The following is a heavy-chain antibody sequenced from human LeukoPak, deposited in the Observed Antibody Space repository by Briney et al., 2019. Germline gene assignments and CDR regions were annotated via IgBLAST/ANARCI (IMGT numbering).Heavy chain of an antibody. CDR1: GYSFTNNW. Sequence: GESLKISCKVSGYSFTNNWLGWVRQMPGKGLEWMGIIFPSGSDTRYSPSFQGQVTISADKSISTAYLQWSSLKASDTAMYYCARYSGSFSKSFDSWGQGTLVPVSS. CDR3: ARYSGSFSKSFDS. V-gene: IGHV5-51*01. D-gene: IGHD1-26*01. CDR2: IFPSGSDT. J-gene: IGHJ4*02.